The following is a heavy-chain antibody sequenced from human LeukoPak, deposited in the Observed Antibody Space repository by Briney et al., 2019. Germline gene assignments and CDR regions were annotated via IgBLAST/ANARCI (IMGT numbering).Heavy chain of an antibody. CDR1: GGSLRTYY. CDR2: VYSTGST. J-gene: IGHJ3*02. V-gene: IGHV4-4*07. D-gene: IGHD5-18*01. CDR3: ARIYGYAFDI. Sequence: SETLSLTCTVSGGSLRTYYWTWIRQAAGRGLEWIGRVYSTGSTNYNPSLKSRVTMSVDTSKDQFSLHLSSVTAADTAVYYCARIYGYAFDICGQGTMVIVSA.